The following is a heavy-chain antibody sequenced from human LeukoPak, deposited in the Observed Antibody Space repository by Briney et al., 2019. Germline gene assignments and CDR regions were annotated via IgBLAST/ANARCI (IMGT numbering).Heavy chain of an antibody. CDR3: AREVDTALND. CDR1: GYTFTNYA. J-gene: IGHJ4*02. CDR2: IIPIFGTA. Sequence: ASVKVSCKASGYTFTNYAMNWVRQAPGQGLEWMGGIIPIFGTANYAQKFQGRVTITADESTSTAYMELSSLRSEDTAVYYCAREVDTALNDWGQGTLVTVSS. V-gene: IGHV1-69*13. D-gene: IGHD5-18*01.